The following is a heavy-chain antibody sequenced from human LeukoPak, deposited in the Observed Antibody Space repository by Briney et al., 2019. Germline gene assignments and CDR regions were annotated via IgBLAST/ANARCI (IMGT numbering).Heavy chain of an antibody. CDR3: ARSTRRDGYNYFDY. CDR2: IIPILGIA. CDR1: GGTFSSYA. V-gene: IGHV1-69*04. Sequence: SVKVSCKASGGTFSSYAISWVRQAPGQGLEWMGRIIPILGIANYAQKFQGRVTITADKSTSTAYMELSSLRSEDTAVYYCARSTRRDGYNYFDYWGQGTLVTVSS. J-gene: IGHJ4*02. D-gene: IGHD5-24*01.